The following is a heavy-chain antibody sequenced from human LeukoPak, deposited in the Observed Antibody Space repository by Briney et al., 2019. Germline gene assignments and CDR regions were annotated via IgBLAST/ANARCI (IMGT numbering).Heavy chain of an antibody. CDR3: AKARIAVAGTGAFDV. V-gene: IGHV3-23*01. Sequence: GGSLRLSCAASGFTFSSYAMTWVRQAPGKGLEWVSAFSATDGSAQYAESVKGRFTISRDNSKNRLYLQMNSLRAEDTAVYYCAKARIAVAGTGAFDVWGQGTMVTVSS. CDR2: FSATDGSA. D-gene: IGHD6-13*01. CDR1: GFTFSSYA. J-gene: IGHJ3*01.